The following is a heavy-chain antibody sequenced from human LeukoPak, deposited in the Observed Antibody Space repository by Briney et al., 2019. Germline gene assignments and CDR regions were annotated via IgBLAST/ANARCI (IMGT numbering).Heavy chain of an antibody. CDR3: AHFYGGNPRGH. Sequence: SGPTLVKPTQTLTLTCTFSGFSLSTSGVAVGWIRQPPGKALEWLALINWDDDKRYSPSLKSRLTITGDTSNNQVVLKVTNMDPVDTATYYCAHFYGGNPRGHWGQGTLVTVSS. D-gene: IGHD4-23*01. J-gene: IGHJ4*02. V-gene: IGHV2-5*02. CDR1: GFSLSTSGVA. CDR2: INWDDDK.